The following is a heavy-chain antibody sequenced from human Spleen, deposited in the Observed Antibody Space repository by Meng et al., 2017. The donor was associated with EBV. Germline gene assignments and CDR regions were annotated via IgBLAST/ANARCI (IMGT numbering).Heavy chain of an antibody. CDR3: ASQGDREGPVRY. CDR2: INDDEYT. Sequence: QLWGAGCLRPFNTLSVPCGFSGGSYSDFYWTWIRHPPGKGLECIGEINDDEYTIYSASIKRRITISVDTSKNQVSLKLNSVTAADTAMYYCASQGDREGPVRYWGQGTLVTVSS. J-gene: IGHJ4*02. CDR1: GGSYSDFY. D-gene: IGHD5-24*01. V-gene: IGHV4-34*01.